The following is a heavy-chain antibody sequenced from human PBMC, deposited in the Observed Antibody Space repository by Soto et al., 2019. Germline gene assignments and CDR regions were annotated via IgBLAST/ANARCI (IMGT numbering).Heavy chain of an antibody. J-gene: IGHJ6*02. CDR1: GYSFTSYW. Sequence: EVQLVQSGAEVKKPGESLKISCKGSGYSFTSYWIGWVRQMPGKGLEWMGIIYPGDSDTRYSPSFQGQVTISADKSNSPAYLQWSSLKASDTAMYYCAGGGVRGVITRTRDYYGMDVWGQGTTVTVSS. D-gene: IGHD3-10*01. CDR3: AGGGVRGVITRTRDYYGMDV. CDR2: IYPGDSDT. V-gene: IGHV5-51*01.